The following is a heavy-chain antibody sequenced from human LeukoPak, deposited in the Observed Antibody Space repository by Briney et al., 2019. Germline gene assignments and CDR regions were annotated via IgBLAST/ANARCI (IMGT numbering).Heavy chain of an antibody. CDR3: ATGGNIAVAGVLH. J-gene: IGHJ4*02. CDR1: GYSIKSVFF. Sequence: PSETLSLTCSVSGYSIKSVFFWGWIRQPPGKGLEWVGSIHDNDNTYYNPSLKSRVTISVDTSKNQCSLSMRSVTAADSAVYYCATGGNIAVAGVLHWGQGALVTVSS. V-gene: IGHV4-38-2*02. D-gene: IGHD6-19*01. CDR2: IHDNDNT.